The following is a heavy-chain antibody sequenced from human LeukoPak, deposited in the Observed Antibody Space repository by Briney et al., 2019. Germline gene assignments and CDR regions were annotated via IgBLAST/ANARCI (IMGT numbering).Heavy chain of an antibody. D-gene: IGHD5-24*01. Sequence: GGSLRLSCAASGFTFDDYAMHWVRHAPGKGLEWVSGISWNSGSIGYADSVKGRFTISRDNSKDTLFLQMNSLRKEDTAVYYCARPSPPGDGYNPCDFWGQGTLVTVSS. CDR1: GFTFDDYA. V-gene: IGHV3-9*01. CDR3: ARPSPPGDGYNPCDF. J-gene: IGHJ4*02. CDR2: ISWNSGSI.